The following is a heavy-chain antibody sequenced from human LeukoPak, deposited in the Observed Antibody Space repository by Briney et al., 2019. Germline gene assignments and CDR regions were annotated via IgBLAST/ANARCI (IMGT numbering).Heavy chain of an antibody. CDR1: GFTFSGYW. CDR3: ARDRIQLWSHDY. D-gene: IGHD5-18*01. V-gene: IGHV3-7*04. Sequence: PGGSLRLSCAASGFTFSGYWMSWVRQAPGKGLEWVANIKPDGSEKYYVDSVKGRFTISRDNAKNSLYLQVNGLRAEDTAVYYCARDRIQLWSHDYWGQGTLVTVSS. CDR2: IKPDGSEK. J-gene: IGHJ4*02.